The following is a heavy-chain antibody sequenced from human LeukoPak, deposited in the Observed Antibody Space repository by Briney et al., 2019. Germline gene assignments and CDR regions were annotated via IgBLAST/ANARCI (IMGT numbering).Heavy chain of an antibody. D-gene: IGHD2-21*02. J-gene: IGHJ4*02. CDR1: GFTFSSYG. Sequence: PGGSLRLSCAASGFTFSSYGMSWVRQAPGKGLEWVSAISGSGGSTYYADSVKGRFTISRDNSKNTLYLQMNSLRAEDTAVYYCAKDGGGADFFFDYWGQGTLVTVSS. CDR2: ISGSGGST. V-gene: IGHV3-23*01. CDR3: AKDGGGADFFFDY.